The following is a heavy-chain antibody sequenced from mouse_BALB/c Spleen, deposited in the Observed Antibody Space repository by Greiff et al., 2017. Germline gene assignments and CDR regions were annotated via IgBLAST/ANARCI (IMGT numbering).Heavy chain of an antibody. CDR1: GFSLTSYG. CDR2: IWSGGST. CDR3: ASYGNYVEFAY. Sequence: QVQLKQSGPGLVQPSQSLSITCTVSGFSLTSYGVHWVRQSPGKGLEWLGVIWSGGSTDYNAAFISRLSISKDNSKSQVFFKMNSLQANDTAIYYFASYGNYVEFAYWGQGTLVTVSA. J-gene: IGHJ3*01. V-gene: IGHV2-2*02. D-gene: IGHD2-1*01.